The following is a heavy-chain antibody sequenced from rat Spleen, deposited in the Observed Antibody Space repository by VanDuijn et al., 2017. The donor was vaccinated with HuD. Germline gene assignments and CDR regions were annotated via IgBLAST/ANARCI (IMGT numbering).Heavy chain of an antibody. J-gene: IGHJ2*01. V-gene: IGHV5-25*01. Sequence: EVQLVESGGGLVQPGRSLKLSCAASGFTFSNYYMAWVRQAPTKGLEWVAYISAGGDNTYYRDSVEGRFTISRDNAKDTLYLQMDSLRSEDTATYYCARNYGFDYWGQGVMVTVSS. CDR2: ISAGGDNT. CDR1: GFTFSNYY. CDR3: ARNYGFDY. D-gene: IGHD1-11*01.